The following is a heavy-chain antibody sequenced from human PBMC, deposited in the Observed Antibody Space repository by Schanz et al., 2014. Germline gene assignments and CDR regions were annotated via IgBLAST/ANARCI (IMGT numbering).Heavy chain of an antibody. J-gene: IGHJ3*02. V-gene: IGHV1-2*02. CDR1: GYIFIGYY. CDR2: TNTNSGDT. CDR3: AREPLGCTGSGCQTYDAFDI. D-gene: IGHD2-8*02. Sequence: QVQLVQSGAEMKKPGASVKVSCKASGYIFIGYYIHWVRQAPGQGLGWMGWTNTNSGDTKSAQKFQRRVTMTRDPSISEAYMELTSLRSDDTAVYYCAREPLGCTGSGCQTYDAFDIWGQGTMVTVSS.